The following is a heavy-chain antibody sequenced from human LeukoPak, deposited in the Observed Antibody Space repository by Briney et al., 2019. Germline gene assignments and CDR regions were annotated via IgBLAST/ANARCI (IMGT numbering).Heavy chain of an antibody. V-gene: IGHV6-1*01. Sequence: SQTLSLTCAISGDSVSSNSATWNWIRQSPSRGLEWLGRTYYRSKWYYDYALSVKSRVTINPDPSKNQFSLQMNSVTPEDTAVYFCAREGGFLWFGELPPYYFDYWGQGTLVTVSS. CDR3: AREGGFLWFGELPPYYFDY. J-gene: IGHJ4*02. D-gene: IGHD3-10*01. CDR1: GDSVSSNSAT. CDR2: TYYRSKWYY.